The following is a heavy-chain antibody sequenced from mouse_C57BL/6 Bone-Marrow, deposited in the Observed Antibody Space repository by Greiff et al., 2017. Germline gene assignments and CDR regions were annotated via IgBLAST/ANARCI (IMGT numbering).Heavy chain of an antibody. Sequence: VQLQQSGAELVRPGASVTLSCKASGYTFTDYEMHWVKQTPVHGLEWIGAIDPETGGTAYNQKFKGKAILTADKSSSTAYMELRSLTSEDSAVXYCTPWLLRSHYWGQGTTLTVSS. CDR3: TPWLLRSHY. J-gene: IGHJ2*01. CDR2: IDPETGGT. V-gene: IGHV1-15*01. CDR1: GYTFTDYE. D-gene: IGHD2-3*01.